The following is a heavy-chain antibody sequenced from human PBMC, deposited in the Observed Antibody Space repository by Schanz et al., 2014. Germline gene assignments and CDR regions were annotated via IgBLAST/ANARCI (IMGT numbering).Heavy chain of an antibody. CDR2: ISYSGST. V-gene: IGHV4-59*06. D-gene: IGHD4-17*01. J-gene: IGHJ3*02. Sequence: QVQLQESGPGLVKPSQTLSLTCTVSGGSIRSYFWSWVRQPAGKGLEWIGFISYSGSTYYNPSLKSRVTISVDTSKNQFSLNLSSATAADTAVYYCARDRGHGDLPGDIWGQGTMVTVSS. CDR1: GGSIRSYF. CDR3: ARDRGHGDLPGDI.